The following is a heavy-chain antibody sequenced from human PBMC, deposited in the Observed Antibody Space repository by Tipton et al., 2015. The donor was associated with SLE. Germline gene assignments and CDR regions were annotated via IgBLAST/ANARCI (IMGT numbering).Heavy chain of an antibody. V-gene: IGHV1-2*02. D-gene: IGHD2-15*01. Sequence: QLVQSGAEVKKPGASVKVSCKASGYTFTSYGISWVRQAPGQGLEWMGWINPNSGGTNYAQKFQGRVTMTRDTSISTAYMELSRLGSDDTAVYYCARDHGLKGGPVRDYFDYWGQGTLVTVSS. J-gene: IGHJ4*02. CDR3: ARDHGLKGGPVRDYFDY. CDR2: INPNSGGT. CDR1: GYTFTSYG.